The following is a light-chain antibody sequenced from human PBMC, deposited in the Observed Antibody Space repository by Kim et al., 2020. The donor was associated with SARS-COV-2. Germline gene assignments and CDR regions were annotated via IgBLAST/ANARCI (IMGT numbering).Light chain of an antibody. J-gene: IGKJ2*01. CDR3: QQYNNWPPVA. V-gene: IGKV3-15*01. CDR1: QRISGN. Sequence: VSPGEPATLSCKASQRISGNLAWYQQRPGQTPRLLIYGATSRATGVPVRFSGSQSGTEFNLTISSLQSEDFVVYYCQQYNNWPPVAFGQGTRLEI. CDR2: GAT.